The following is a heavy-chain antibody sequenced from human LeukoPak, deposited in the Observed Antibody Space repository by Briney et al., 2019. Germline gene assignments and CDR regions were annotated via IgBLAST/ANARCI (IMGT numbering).Heavy chain of an antibody. CDR1: GFTFSTQW. Sequence: AGGSLRLSCAASGFTFSTQWMSWVRQAPGKGLEWVAIVNQGGTQKYYVDSVKGRFTIFRDNAKNLLYLQMNSLRAEDTAVYYCAREGFYYFDFWGQGTLVTVSS. CDR2: VNQGGTQK. V-gene: IGHV3-7*01. CDR3: AREGFYYFDF. J-gene: IGHJ4*01.